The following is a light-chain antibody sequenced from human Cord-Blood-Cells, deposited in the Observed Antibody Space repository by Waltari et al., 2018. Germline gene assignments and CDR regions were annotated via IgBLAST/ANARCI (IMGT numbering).Light chain of an antibody. J-gene: IGLJ3*02. CDR3: CSYAGSYTWV. Sequence: QSALTQPRSVSGSPGQSVTISCTGTSSDVGGYNYVSWYQQHPGKAPKRMIYDVSKRPSGLPDRFSGSKSGNTASLTISGLQAEDEADYYCCSYAGSYTWVFGGGTKLTVL. V-gene: IGLV2-11*01. CDR2: DVS. CDR1: SSDVGGYNY.